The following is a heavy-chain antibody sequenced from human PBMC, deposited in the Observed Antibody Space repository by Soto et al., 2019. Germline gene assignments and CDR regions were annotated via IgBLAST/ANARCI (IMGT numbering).Heavy chain of an antibody. V-gene: IGHV1-18*01. CDR1: GYTFVSYG. CDR3: PSDAPEWLVAAFDI. J-gene: IGHJ3*02. CDR2: ISPYNGNT. Sequence: QVQLVQSGAEVKEPGASVKVSCKASGYTFVSYGISWVRQAPGQGLEWMGWISPYNGNTNYAQKFQGRVTMTTDTSMISVYMDLWSLISDDPAVYYCPSDAPEWLVAAFDIWGQGTMVTVSS. D-gene: IGHD6-19*01.